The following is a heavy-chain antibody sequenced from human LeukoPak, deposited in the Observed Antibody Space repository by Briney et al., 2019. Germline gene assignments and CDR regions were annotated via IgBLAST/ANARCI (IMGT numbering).Heavy chain of an antibody. CDR1: GYSFTSHW. CDR2: IYPGDSDT. D-gene: IGHD6-19*01. CDR3: ARGDNSGRYFDY. V-gene: IGHV5-51*01. Sequence: GESLKISCKASGYSFTSHWIGWVRQMPGKGLEWMGIIYPGDSDTRYSPSFQGQVTISADKSISTAYLQWSTLQAPDTAMYYCARGDNSGRYFDYWGQGTLVTVSS. J-gene: IGHJ4*02.